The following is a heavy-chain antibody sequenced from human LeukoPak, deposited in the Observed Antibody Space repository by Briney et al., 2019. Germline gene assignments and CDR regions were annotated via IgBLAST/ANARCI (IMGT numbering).Heavy chain of an antibody. V-gene: IGHV3-48*04. CDR1: GFTFISYN. D-gene: IGHD3-10*01. CDR3: ARDPYYYGSGSYHADY. Sequence: GGAVRLSCAASGFTFISYNMNWVRQAPGKGLEWVSYLSSSGDSKYSVDSVKGRFTISRDNAKSSLYLQMNSLRAEDTAVYYCARDPYYYGSGSYHADYWGQGTLVTVS. J-gene: IGHJ4*02. CDR2: LSSSGDSK.